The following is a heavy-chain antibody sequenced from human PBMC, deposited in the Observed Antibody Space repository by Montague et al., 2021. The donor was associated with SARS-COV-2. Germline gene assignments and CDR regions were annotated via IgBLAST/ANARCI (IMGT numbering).Heavy chain of an antibody. V-gene: IGHV4-39*02. CDR3: ARRGRKLLPVATTIGGFDI. CDR1: GGSTSSNNYY. Sequence: SETLSLTCTVSGGSTSSNNYYWDWIRQPPGKGLEWIGSIYDSGSTYYNLSLKSRVTISVDTSKNHFSLKLNSVTAAGTAVYYCARRGRKLLPVATTIGGFDIWGQGTMVTVSS. CDR2: IYDSGST. J-gene: IGHJ3*02. D-gene: IGHD5-12*01.